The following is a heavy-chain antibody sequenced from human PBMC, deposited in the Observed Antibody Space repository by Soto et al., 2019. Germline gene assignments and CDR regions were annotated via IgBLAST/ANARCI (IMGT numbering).Heavy chain of an antibody. D-gene: IGHD2-8*01. V-gene: IGHV3-11*06. CDR3: ARTPDCTNGVCSAGFDY. CDR1: GFTFSDYY. J-gene: IGHJ4*02. Sequence: GGSLRLSCAASGFTFSDYYMSWIRQAPGKGLEWVSYISSSSSYTNYADSVKGRFTISRDSAKNSLYLQMNSLRAEDTAVYYCARTPDCTNGVCSAGFDYWGQGTLVTVSS. CDR2: ISSSSSYT.